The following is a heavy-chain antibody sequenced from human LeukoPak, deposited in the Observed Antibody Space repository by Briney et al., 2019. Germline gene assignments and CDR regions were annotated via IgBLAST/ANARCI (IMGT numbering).Heavy chain of an antibody. V-gene: IGHV3-30*18. CDR1: GFTFSSYA. CDR2: ISYDGSNK. CDR3: AKEGNYYDSSGYYRSYYFDY. J-gene: IGHJ4*02. D-gene: IGHD3-22*01. Sequence: GGSLRLSCAAAGFTFSSYAMHWVRQAPGKGLEGVAVISYDGSNKYYADSVKGRFTISRDNSKNTLDLQMNSLRAEDTAVYYCAKEGNYYDSSGYYRSYYFDYWGQGTLVTVSS.